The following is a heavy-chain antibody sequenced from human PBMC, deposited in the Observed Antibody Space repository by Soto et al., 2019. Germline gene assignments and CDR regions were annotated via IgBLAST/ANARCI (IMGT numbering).Heavy chain of an antibody. CDR1: GGSISSYY. CDR3: ARTADRYYYYGMDV. J-gene: IGHJ6*02. Sequence: SETLSLTCTVSGGSISSYYWSWIRQPPGKGLEWIGYIYYSGSTNYNPSLKSRVTISVDTSKNQFSLKLSSVTAADTAAYYCARTADRYYYYGMDVWGQGTTVTVSS. V-gene: IGHV4-59*01. CDR2: IYYSGST. D-gene: IGHD2-2*01.